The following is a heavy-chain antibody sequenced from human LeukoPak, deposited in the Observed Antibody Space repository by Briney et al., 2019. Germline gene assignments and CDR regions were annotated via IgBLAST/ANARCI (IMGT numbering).Heavy chain of an antibody. D-gene: IGHD1-26*01. Sequence: GGSLRLSCAASGFTFSTYNMNWVRQVPGKGLERVSSITSSSTYMFYADSVKGRFTISRDNAQNSLYLQINSLRAEDTAVYYCARDPYSGSYGDYYYYYMDVWGKGTTVTIFS. CDR3: ARDPYSGSYGDYYYYYMDV. CDR2: ITSSSTYM. CDR1: GFTFSTYN. V-gene: IGHV3-21*01. J-gene: IGHJ6*03.